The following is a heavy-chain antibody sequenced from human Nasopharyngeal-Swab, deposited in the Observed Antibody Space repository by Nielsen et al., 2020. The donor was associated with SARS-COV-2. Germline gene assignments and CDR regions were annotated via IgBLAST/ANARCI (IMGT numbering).Heavy chain of an antibody. CDR1: GGSISVFH. J-gene: IGHJ6*03. CDR3: ARVRATHVNHCRGSVCTNYIYFYMDV. V-gene: IGHV4-59*01. Sequence: SEPLSLTCSVSGGSISVFHWIWILQPPGKGLEWLGLFSYSGRTNYNPNLKSRVAISVDRSKNEVSLRLSSVTAADTALYYCARVRATHVNHCRGSVCTNYIYFYMDVWGKGTTVTVSS. CDR2: FSYSGRT. D-gene: IGHD3-16*01.